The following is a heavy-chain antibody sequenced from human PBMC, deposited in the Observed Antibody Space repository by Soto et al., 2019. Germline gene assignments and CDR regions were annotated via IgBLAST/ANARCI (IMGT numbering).Heavy chain of an antibody. CDR2: INPNSGGT. CDR3: ARAVGYCSGGSCPKNWFDP. D-gene: IGHD2-15*01. CDR1: GYTFTGYY. J-gene: IGHJ5*02. V-gene: IGHV1-2*04. Sequence: QVQLVQSGAEVKKPGASVKVSCKASGYTFTGYYMHWVRQAPGQGLEWMGWINPNSGGTNYAQKFQGWVTMTRDTSLSTAYMELSRLRSDDTAVYYCARAVGYCSGGSCPKNWFDPWGQGTLVTVSS.